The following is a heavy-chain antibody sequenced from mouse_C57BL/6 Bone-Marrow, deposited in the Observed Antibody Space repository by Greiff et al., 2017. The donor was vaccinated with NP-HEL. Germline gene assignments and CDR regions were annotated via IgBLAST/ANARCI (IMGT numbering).Heavy chain of an antibody. D-gene: IGHD1-1*01. CDR2: IYPVGGYT. V-gene: IGHV1-63*01. CDR3: ARVGNAMDY. J-gene: IGHJ4*01. Sequence: QVQLQQSGAELVRPGASVKMSCKASGYTFTNYYMGWVKQRPGQGLEWIGDIYPVGGYTNYNEKFKGKATLTADKSSSTAYMQFSSLTSEDSAIYYSARVGNAMDYWGQGTSVTVSS. CDR1: GYTFTNYY.